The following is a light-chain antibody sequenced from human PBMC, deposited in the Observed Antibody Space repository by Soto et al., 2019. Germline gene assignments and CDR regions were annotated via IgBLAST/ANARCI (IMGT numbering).Light chain of an antibody. CDR3: QQYYTAPLT. CDR2: WAS. CDR1: QSVLYSSNNKNY. V-gene: IGKV4-1*01. Sequence: DIVMTQSPVSLAVSLGERATINCKSSQSVLYSSNNKNYLAWYQQKPGQPPQLLIYWASTRESGVPDRFSGSGSGTDSTLTISNLQAEDVAVYYCQQYYTAPLTFGGGTKVEIK. J-gene: IGKJ4*01.